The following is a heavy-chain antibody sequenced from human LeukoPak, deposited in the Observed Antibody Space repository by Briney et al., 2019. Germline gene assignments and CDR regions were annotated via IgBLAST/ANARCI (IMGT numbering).Heavy chain of an antibody. CDR1: GFTFSSYW. J-gene: IGHJ4*02. CDR2: ISSSSSYI. D-gene: IGHD6-19*01. Sequence: GGSLRLSCAASGFTFSSYWMSWVRQAPGKGLEWVSSISSSSSYIYYADSVKGRFTISRDNAKNSLYLQMNSLRAEDTAVYYCARVPPTQQWLPRFDYWGQGTLVTVSS. V-gene: IGHV3-21*01. CDR3: ARVPPTQQWLPRFDY.